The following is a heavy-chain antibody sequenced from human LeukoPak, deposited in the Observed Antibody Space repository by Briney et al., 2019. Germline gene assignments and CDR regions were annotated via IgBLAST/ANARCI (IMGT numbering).Heavy chain of an antibody. CDR1: GFTFSSYA. CDR3: AKDPAFDYSNYYFDY. Sequence: GGSLRLSXAASGFTFSSYAMSWVRQAPGKGMEWVSAISGSGGSTYYADSVKGRFTISRDNSKNTLYLQMNSLRAEDTAVYYCAKDPAFDYSNYYFDYWGQGTLVTVS. V-gene: IGHV3-23*01. CDR2: ISGSGGST. J-gene: IGHJ4*02. D-gene: IGHD4-11*01.